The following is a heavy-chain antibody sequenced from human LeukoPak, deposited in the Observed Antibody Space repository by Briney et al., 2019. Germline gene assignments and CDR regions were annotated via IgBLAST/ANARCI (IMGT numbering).Heavy chain of an antibody. CDR3: ARDPFPVSASSPAY. V-gene: IGHV3-30*03. D-gene: IGHD1-26*01. CDR2: ISYDGSKK. Sequence: PGRSLRLSCAASEFTFSTYGMHWVRQAPGKGLEWVALISYDGSKKYYADSVKGRFTISRDNSKNTLSLQMNSLRGEDTAVYYCARDPFPVSASSPAYWGQGTLITVSS. CDR1: EFTFSTYG. J-gene: IGHJ4*02.